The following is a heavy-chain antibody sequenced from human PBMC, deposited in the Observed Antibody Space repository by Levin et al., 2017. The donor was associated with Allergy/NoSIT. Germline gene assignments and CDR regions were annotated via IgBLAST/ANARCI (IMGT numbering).Heavy chain of an antibody. J-gene: IGHJ4*02. Sequence: ASVKVSCKASGYTFTGYYMHWVRQAPGQGLEWMGWINPNSGGTNYAQKFQGRVTMTRDTSISTAYMELSRLRSDDTAVYYCARLLDYDILTGYYTPTDYWGQGTLVTVSS. CDR1: GYTFTGYY. CDR2: INPNSGGT. V-gene: IGHV1-2*02. D-gene: IGHD3-9*01. CDR3: ARLLDYDILTGYYTPTDY.